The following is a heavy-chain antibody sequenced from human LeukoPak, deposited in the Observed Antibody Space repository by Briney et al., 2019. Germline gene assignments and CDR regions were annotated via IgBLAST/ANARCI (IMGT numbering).Heavy chain of an antibody. CDR2: ISSGSSTI. CDR1: GFTFSTYN. D-gene: IGHD3-16*01. CDR3: ARGETTRVDY. V-gene: IGHV3-48*02. Sequence: GGSLRLSCAASGFTFSTYNMNWVRQAPGKGLEWLSYISSGSSTIYYADSVEGRFTISRDNAKNSLYLQMNSLRDEDTAVYYCARGETTRVDYWGQGILVTVSS. J-gene: IGHJ4*02.